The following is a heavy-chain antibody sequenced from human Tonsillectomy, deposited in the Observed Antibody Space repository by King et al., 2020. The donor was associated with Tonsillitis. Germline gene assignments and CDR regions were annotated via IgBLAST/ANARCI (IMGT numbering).Heavy chain of an antibody. J-gene: IGHJ4*02. CDR1: GFTFSDYY. CDR3: ARDISNYGFDY. V-gene: IGHV3-11*05. D-gene: IGHD4-17*01. CDR2: ICNSGTYT. Sequence: VQLVESGGGLVKPGGSLRLSCAASGFTFSDYYMSWIRQAPGKGLEWVSHICNSGTYTNYADPVKGRFSISRDHAKNSVYLQMNSLRAEEKAVYYCARDISNYGFDYWGQGTLVTVSS.